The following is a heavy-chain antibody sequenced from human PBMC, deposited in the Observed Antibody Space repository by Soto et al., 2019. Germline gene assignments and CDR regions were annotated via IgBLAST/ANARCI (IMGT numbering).Heavy chain of an antibody. CDR3: AKDSLSRDSYGHYYYYGMDV. J-gene: IGHJ6*02. D-gene: IGHD5-18*01. CDR2: ISSTTNYI. CDR1: GFTFTRYS. Sequence: PGGSLRLSCAASGFTFTRYSMNWVRQAPGKGLEWVSSISSTTNYIYYGDSMKGRFTISRDNAKNSLYLEMNSLRAEDTAVYYCAKDSLSRDSYGHYYYYGMDVWGQGTTVTVYS. V-gene: IGHV3-21*04.